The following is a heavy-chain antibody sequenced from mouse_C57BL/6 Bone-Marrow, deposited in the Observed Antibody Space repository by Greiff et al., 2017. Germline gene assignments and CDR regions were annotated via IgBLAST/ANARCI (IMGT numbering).Heavy chain of an antibody. Sequence: EVQLQQSGPELVKPGASVKISCKASGYTFTDYYMNWVKQSPGKSLEWIGDINPNNGGTSYNQKFKGKATLTVDKSSSTAYMELRSLPSEDSAVYYCASPRWLLRIYDAMDYWGQGTSVTVSS. CDR1: GYTFTDYY. J-gene: IGHJ4*01. V-gene: IGHV1-26*01. D-gene: IGHD2-3*01. CDR2: INPNNGGT. CDR3: ASPRWLLRIYDAMDY.